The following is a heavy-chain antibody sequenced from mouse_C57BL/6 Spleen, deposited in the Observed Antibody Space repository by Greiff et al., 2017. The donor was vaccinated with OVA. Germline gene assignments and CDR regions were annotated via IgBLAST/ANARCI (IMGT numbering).Heavy chain of an antibody. CDR2: IHPNSGST. D-gene: IGHD2-4*01. CDR3: ARFWDYDAWFAY. Sequence: VQLQQPGAELVKPGASVKLSCKASGYTFTSYWLHWVKQRPGQGLEWIGMIHPNSGSTNYNEKFKSKATLTVDKSSSTAYIQLSSLTSEDSAVYYCARFWDYDAWFAYWGQGTLVTVSA. CDR1: GYTFTSYW. J-gene: IGHJ3*01. V-gene: IGHV1-64*01.